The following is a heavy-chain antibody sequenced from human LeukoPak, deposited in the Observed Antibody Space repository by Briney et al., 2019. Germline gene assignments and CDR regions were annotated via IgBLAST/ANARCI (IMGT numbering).Heavy chain of an antibody. CDR1: GFTFSSYA. V-gene: IGHV3-23*01. CDR3: AKDDRGYTYDFRYYDY. Sequence: PGGSLRLSCAASGFTFSSYAMSWVRQAPEKGLEWVSVISGTGGSTYYADSVKGRFTISRDNSKNTLYLQMKSLRAEDTAVYFCAKDDRGYTYDFRYYDYWGQGTLVTVSS. J-gene: IGHJ4*02. D-gene: IGHD5-18*01. CDR2: ISGTGGST.